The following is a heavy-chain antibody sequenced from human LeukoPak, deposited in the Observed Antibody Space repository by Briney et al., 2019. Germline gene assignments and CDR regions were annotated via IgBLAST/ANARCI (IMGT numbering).Heavy chain of an antibody. CDR2: ISSSSSYI. Sequence: GGSLRLSCAASGFTFSSYSMNWVRQAPGKGLEWVSSISSSSSYIYYADSVEGRFTISRDNAKNSLYLQMNSLRAEDTAVYYCARVAVAGTFAFDIWGQGTMVTVSS. V-gene: IGHV3-21*01. CDR1: GFTFSSYS. CDR3: ARVAVAGTFAFDI. D-gene: IGHD6-19*01. J-gene: IGHJ3*02.